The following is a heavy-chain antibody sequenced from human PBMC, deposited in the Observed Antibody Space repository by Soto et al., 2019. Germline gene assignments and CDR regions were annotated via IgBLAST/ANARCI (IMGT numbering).Heavy chain of an antibody. J-gene: IGHJ3*02. V-gene: IGHV3-53*04. Sequence: GGSLRLSCAASGFTVSSNYMSWVRQAPGKGLEWVSVIYSGGSTYYADSVKGRFTISRHNSKNTLYLQMNSLRAEDTAVDYCARERVGAFDIWGQGTMVTVAS. CDR2: IYSGGST. CDR1: GFTVSSNY. CDR3: ARERVGAFDI. D-gene: IGHD1-26*01.